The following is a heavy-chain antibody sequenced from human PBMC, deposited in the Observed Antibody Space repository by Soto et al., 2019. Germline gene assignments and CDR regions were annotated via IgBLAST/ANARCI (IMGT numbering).Heavy chain of an antibody. D-gene: IGHD1-26*01. CDR2: ISAYNGNK. Sequence: QVQLVQSGAEVKKPGASVKVSCKDSCYTFTSYVISWVRQAHGQGLEWMGWISAYNGNKNYAQKLQGRVTITTDTSTSPAYRELRSLRSDDTAVYYCPRDWEWELLNPSYYDYCMDVWGQGTTVTVSS. V-gene: IGHV1-18*01. CDR3: PRDWEWELLNPSYYDYCMDV. CDR1: CYTFTSYV. J-gene: IGHJ6*02.